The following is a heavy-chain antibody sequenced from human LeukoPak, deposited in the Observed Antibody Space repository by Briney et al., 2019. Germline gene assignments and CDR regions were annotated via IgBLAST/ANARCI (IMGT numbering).Heavy chain of an antibody. CDR2: IKSSADGGAT. J-gene: IGHJ4*02. CDR3: SLRYCSGTSCPGY. CDR1: GFTFSTAS. V-gene: IGHV3-15*01. Sequence: GGSLRLSCAASGFTFSTASLHWVRQAPGKGLEWVGRIKSSADGGATDYAAPVKGRFTVSRDDSKDTLYLQMNSLKTEDTAVYYCSLRYCSGTSCPGYWGQGTLVTVSS. D-gene: IGHD2-8*02.